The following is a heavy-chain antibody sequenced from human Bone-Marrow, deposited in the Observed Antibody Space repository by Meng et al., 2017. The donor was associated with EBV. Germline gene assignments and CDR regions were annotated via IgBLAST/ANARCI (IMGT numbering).Heavy chain of an antibody. J-gene: IGHJ5*02. CDR1: WFSLRPSGVG. CDR3: AHSQWPPSFDP. Sequence: QITLKEPAPTLVNPPQPATLPCPFLWFSLRPSGVGVGWIRQPPGKALEWLALIYWDDDKRYSPSLKSRLTITKDTSKNQVVLTMTNMDPVDTATYYCAHSQWPPSFDPWGQGTLVTVSS. CDR2: IYWDDDK. V-gene: IGHV2-5*02. D-gene: IGHD6-19*01.